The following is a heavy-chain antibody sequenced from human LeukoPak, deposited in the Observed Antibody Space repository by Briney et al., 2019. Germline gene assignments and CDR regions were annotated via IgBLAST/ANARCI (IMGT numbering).Heavy chain of an antibody. CDR2: MNPNSGNT. CDR3: ARVLRRIAAAGTGY. J-gene: IGHJ4*02. D-gene: IGHD6-13*01. V-gene: IGHV1-8*01. CDR1: GYTFTSYD. Sequence: ASVKVSCKASGYTFTSYDINWVRQATGQGLEWMGWMNPNSGNTGYAQKFQGRVTMTRNTSISTAYMELSSLRSEDTAVYYCARVLRRIAAAGTGYWGQGTLVTVSS.